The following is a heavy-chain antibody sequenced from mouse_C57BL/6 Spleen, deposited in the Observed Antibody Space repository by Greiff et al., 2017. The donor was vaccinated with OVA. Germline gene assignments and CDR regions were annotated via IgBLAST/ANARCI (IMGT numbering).Heavy chain of an antibody. CDR2: IWGVGST. J-gene: IGHJ3*01. CDR1: GFSLTSYG. V-gene: IGHV2-6*01. D-gene: IGHD4-1*01. CDR3: ASRGELGPFAY. Sequence: VKLVESGPGLVAPSQSLSITCTVSGFSLTSYGVDWVRQSPGKGLEWLGVIWGVGSTNYNSALKSRLSISKDNSKSQVFLKMNSLQTDDTAMYYCASRGELGPFAYWGQGTLVTVSA.